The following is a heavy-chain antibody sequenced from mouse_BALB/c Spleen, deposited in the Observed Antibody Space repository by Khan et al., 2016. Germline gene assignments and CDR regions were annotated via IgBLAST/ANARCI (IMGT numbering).Heavy chain of an antibody. J-gene: IGHJ4*01. CDR1: GFSITSDYA. CDR3: AKNWDAMDY. D-gene: IGHD4-1*01. CDR2: ISYSGST. Sequence: EVQLQESGPGLVKPSQSLSLTCTATGFSITSDYAWNWIRQFPGNKLEWMANISYSGSTSYNPSLKSRISITRDTSKNQFFLQLISVTTEDTATYYCAKNWDAMDYWGQGTSVTVSS. V-gene: IGHV3-2*02.